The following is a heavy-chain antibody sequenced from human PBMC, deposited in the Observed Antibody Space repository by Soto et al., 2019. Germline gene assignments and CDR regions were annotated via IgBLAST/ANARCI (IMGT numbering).Heavy chain of an antibody. CDR1: GGSISSGGYY. CDR2: IYYSGST. CDR3: ARAPGGDYVWWLDP. Sequence: PSETLSLTCTVSGGSISSGGYYWSWIRQHPGKGLEWIGYIYYSGSTYYNPSLKSRVTISVDTSKNQFSLKLSSVTAADTAVYYCARAPGGDYVWWLDPWGQGTLVTVSS. V-gene: IGHV4-31*03. D-gene: IGHD3-16*01. J-gene: IGHJ5*02.